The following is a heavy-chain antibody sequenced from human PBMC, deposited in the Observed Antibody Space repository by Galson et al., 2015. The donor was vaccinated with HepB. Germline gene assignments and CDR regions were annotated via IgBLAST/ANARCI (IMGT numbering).Heavy chain of an antibody. CDR2: ISSSSTTK. V-gene: IGHV3-48*02. Sequence: SLRLSCAASGFTFSSNTMNWVRQAPGKGLEWVSYISSSSTTKKYADSVKGRFTISRDNAKNSLYLQMNSLRDEDTAVYYCARVEHYDRSGYYWYTFDIWGQGTMVTVSS. J-gene: IGHJ3*02. D-gene: IGHD3-22*01. CDR1: GFTFSSNT. CDR3: ARVEHYDRSGYYWYTFDI.